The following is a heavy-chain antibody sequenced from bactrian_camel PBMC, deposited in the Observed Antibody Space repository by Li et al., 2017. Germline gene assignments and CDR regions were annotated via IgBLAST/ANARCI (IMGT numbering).Heavy chain of an antibody. V-gene: IGHV3S55*01. CDR2: IDAEDTK. CDR1: GLAFSLYS. Sequence: HVQLVESGGGSVQTGGSLRLSCATSGLAFSLYSMAWFRQAPGKEREGVATIDAEDTKTYGASVKGRFTISKDIAKNTLYLQMNSLKPEDTAMYYCAADARQYAGSWRSLVADSFDYWGQGTQVTVS. CDR3: AADARQYAGSWRSLVADSFDY. D-gene: IGHD2*01. J-gene: IGHJ4*01.